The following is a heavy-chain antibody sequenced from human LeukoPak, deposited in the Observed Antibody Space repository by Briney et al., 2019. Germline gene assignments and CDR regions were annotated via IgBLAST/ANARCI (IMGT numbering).Heavy chain of an antibody. V-gene: IGHV1-18*01. CDR2: ISGNNGST. CDR1: GYSFTKYA. CDR3: ARELLWFGEPNYDGMDV. D-gene: IGHD3-10*01. Sequence: ASVKVSCKASGYSFTKYAVSWVRQAPGQGLEWMGWISGNNGSTSYAQHLQGRVTMTTDTSTSTVYMELRSLKSDDTAVYYCARELLWFGEPNYDGMDVWGQGTTVTVSS. J-gene: IGHJ6*02.